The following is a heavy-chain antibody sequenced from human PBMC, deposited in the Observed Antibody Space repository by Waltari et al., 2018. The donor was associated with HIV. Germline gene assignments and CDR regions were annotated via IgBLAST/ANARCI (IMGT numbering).Heavy chain of an antibody. J-gene: IGHJ4*02. CDR3: ARPGLAYCGGDCYYHF. CDR1: GYRLTTYW. CDR2: VYPGDSET. D-gene: IGHD2-21*02. V-gene: IGHV5-51*01. Sequence: VQLVQSGTEVKKPGESLTISCKASGYRLTTYWLAWVRQRPGKGLEWMGIVYPGDSETRYSPSFEGQVTISVDKSIATAYLQWSSLKASDSAVYYCARPGLAYCGGDCYYHFWGQGTLVSVSS.